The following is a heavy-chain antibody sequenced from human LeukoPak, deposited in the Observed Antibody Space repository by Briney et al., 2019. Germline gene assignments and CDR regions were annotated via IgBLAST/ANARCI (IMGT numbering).Heavy chain of an antibody. CDR1: GFTFSYSS. Sequence: PGGSLRLSCAASGFTFSYSSMNWVRQAPGKGLEWISHISSTSTTIYYADSVRDRFTISRDNAKNSLYLQMSSLRPDDTAVYYCATTGTVSRHYSFDDWGQGIMVAVSS. J-gene: IGHJ4*02. D-gene: IGHD5/OR15-5a*01. CDR2: ISSTSTTI. CDR3: ATTGTVSRHYSFDD. V-gene: IGHV3-48*04.